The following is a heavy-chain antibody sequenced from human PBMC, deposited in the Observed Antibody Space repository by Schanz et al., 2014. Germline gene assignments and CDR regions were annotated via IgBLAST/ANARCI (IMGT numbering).Heavy chain of an antibody. D-gene: IGHD5-18*01. CDR3: TRGGYSYALSAFDI. CDR2: ISTSNGNT. Sequence: QVQLVQSGAEVKKPGASVKVSCKASGYTFTSYGISWVRQAPGQGLEWMGWISTSNGNTNYIQKLQGRVTMTTDTSTSTAYMELSSLRSDDTALYYCTRGGYSYALSAFDIWGQGTMVTVSS. CDR1: GYTFTSYG. J-gene: IGHJ3*02. V-gene: IGHV1-18*01.